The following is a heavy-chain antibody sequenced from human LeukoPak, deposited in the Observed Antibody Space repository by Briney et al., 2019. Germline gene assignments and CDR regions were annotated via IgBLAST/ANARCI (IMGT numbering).Heavy chain of an antibody. V-gene: IGHV3-23*01. D-gene: IGHD6-19*01. Sequence: GGSLRLSCAASGFTFSSYAMSWVSQASGKGLEWGSAISGSGGSTYYADSVKGRFTISRDNSKNTLYLQMNSLRAEDTAVYYCAMQVAVAGTPPYDYWGQGTLVTVSS. CDR3: AMQVAVAGTPPYDY. J-gene: IGHJ4*02. CDR2: ISGSGGST. CDR1: GFTFSSYA.